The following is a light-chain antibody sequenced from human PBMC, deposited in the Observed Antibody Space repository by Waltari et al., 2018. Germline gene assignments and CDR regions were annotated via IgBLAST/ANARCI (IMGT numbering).Light chain of an antibody. CDR1: QSVSSY. V-gene: IGKV3-11*01. J-gene: IGKJ1*01. Sequence: EIVLTQSPATLSLSPGDSATLSCRASQSVSSYLAWYQQKPGQAPRLLISDASNRATGIPARFSGSGSGTDFTLTISSLEPEDFAVYYCQQRSNWPTFGQGTKVEIK. CDR3: QQRSNWPT. CDR2: DAS.